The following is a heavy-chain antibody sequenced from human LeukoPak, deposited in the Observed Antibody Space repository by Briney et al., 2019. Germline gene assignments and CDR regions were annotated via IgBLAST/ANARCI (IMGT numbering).Heavy chain of an antibody. CDR3: ARGLTQVAYSYRAQPHLDNNWFDP. J-gene: IGHJ5*02. Sequence: ASVKVSCKASGYTFTGYYMHWVRQAPGQGLEWMGWINPNSGGTNYAQKFQGWVTMTRDTSISTAYMELSRLRSDDTAVYYCARGLTQVAYSYRAQPHLDNNWFDPWGQGTLVTVSS. CDR2: INPNSGGT. D-gene: IGHD5-18*01. V-gene: IGHV1-2*04. CDR1: GYTFTGYY.